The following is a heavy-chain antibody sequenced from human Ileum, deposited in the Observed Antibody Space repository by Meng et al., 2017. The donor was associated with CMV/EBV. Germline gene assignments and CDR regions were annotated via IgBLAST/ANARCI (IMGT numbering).Heavy chain of an antibody. CDR3: ARGKNFYDFWSGYKYYFDF. J-gene: IGHJ4*02. D-gene: IGHD3-3*01. CDR2: IYHIGST. CDR1: GGSISSGDW. Sequence: SETLSLTCAVSGGSISSGDWWSWVRQPPGKGLEWIGEIYHIGSTNYNPSLKGRVTLSVDKSKNQFSLNLSSVTAADTAVYYCARGKNFYDFWSGYKYYFDFWGQGILVTVSS. V-gene: IGHV4-4*02.